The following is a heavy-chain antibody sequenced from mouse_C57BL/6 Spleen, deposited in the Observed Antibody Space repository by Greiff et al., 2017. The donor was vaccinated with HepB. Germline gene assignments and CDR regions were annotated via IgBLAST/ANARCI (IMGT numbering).Heavy chain of an antibody. Sequence: DVKLVESGGGLVQPGGSLKLSCAASGFTFSDYYMYWVRQTPEKRLEGVAYISNGGGSTYYPDTVKGRFTISRANAKNTLYLQMSRLKSEDTAMYYCTIQGPRWWYFDVWGTGTTVTVSS. D-gene: IGHD6-1*01. CDR3: TIQGPRWWYFDV. V-gene: IGHV5-12*01. CDR1: GFTFSDYY. CDR2: ISNGGGST. J-gene: IGHJ1*03.